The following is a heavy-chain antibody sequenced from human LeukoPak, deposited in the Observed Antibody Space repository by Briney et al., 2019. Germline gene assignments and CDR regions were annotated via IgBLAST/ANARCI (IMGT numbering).Heavy chain of an antibody. V-gene: IGHV3-53*01. J-gene: IGHJ6*02. CDR1: GFTFSSYA. Sequence: GGSLRLSCAASGFTFSSYAMSWVRQAPGKGLEWVSVIYSGGSTYYADSVKGRFTNSRDNSKNTLYLQMNSLRAEDTAVYYCAREHILTGYYDYYYYYGMDVWGQGTTVTVSS. D-gene: IGHD3-9*01. CDR2: IYSGGST. CDR3: AREHILTGYYDYYYYYGMDV.